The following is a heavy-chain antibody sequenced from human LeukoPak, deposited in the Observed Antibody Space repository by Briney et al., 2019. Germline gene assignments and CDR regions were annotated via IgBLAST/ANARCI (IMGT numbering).Heavy chain of an antibody. CDR2: ISGSGIST. CDR3: AKDRSIAAGDDAFDI. CDR1: GSTFSSYA. V-gene: IGHV3-23*01. Sequence: PGGSLRLSCAASGSTFSSYAMNWVRQAPGKGLEWVSHISGSGISTYYADSVKGRFTFSRDNSKNTLYLQMNSLRAEDTAVYYCAKDRSIAAGDDAFDIWGQGTMVTVSS. J-gene: IGHJ3*02. D-gene: IGHD6-13*01.